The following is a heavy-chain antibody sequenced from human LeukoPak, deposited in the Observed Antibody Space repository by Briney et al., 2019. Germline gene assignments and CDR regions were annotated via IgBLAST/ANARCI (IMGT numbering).Heavy chain of an antibody. CDR1: GFTFSSYG. J-gene: IGHJ4*02. D-gene: IGHD4-17*01. V-gene: IGHV3-30*03. CDR3: VRMTTVGSHY. CDR2: ISYDGSNK. Sequence: GGSLRLSCAASGFTFSSYGMHWVRQAPGKGLEWVEVISYDGSNKYYADSVKGRFTISRDNSKNTLYLQMNSLRAEDTAVYYCVRMTTVGSHYWGQGTLVTVSS.